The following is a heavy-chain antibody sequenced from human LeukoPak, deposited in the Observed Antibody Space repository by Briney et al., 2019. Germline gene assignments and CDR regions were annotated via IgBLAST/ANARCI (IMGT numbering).Heavy chain of an antibody. J-gene: IGHJ4*02. CDR1: GFTFSSYW. Sequence: GGSLRLSCAASGFTFSSYWMHWVRQAPGKGLVWVSRINSDGSSTSYADSVKGRFTISRDNAKNSLYLQMNSLRAEDTALYYCAKSVAKLVRGGFDYWGQGTLVTVSS. V-gene: IGHV3-74*01. CDR3: AKSVAKLVRGGFDY. CDR2: INSDGSST. D-gene: IGHD3-10*01.